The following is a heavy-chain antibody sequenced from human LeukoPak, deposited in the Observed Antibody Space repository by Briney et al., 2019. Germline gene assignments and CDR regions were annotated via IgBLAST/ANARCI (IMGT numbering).Heavy chain of an antibody. D-gene: IGHD5-18*01. V-gene: IGHV4-34*01. J-gene: IGHJ4*02. Sequence: PSETLSLTCAVYGGSFSGYYWSWIRQPPGKGLEWIGEINHSGSTNYNPSLKSRVTISVDTSKNQFSLKLSSVTAADTAVYYCARGSGYSYGYVFDYWGQGTLVTVSS. CDR3: ARGSGYSYGYVFDY. CDR2: INHSGST. CDR1: GGSFSGYY.